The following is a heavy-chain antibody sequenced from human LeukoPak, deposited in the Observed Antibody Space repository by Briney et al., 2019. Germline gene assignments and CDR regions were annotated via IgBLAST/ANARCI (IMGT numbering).Heavy chain of an antibody. CDR1: GGSISSSSYY. V-gene: IGHV4-39*07. Sequence: SETLSLTCTVSGGSISSSSYYWGWIRQPPGKGLEWIGSIYYSGSTYYNPSLKSRVTISVDTSKNQFSLKLSSVTAADTAVYYCARVGAAAGTGFENWGQGTLVTVSS. CDR3: ARVGAAAGTGFEN. CDR2: IYYSGST. D-gene: IGHD6-13*01. J-gene: IGHJ4*02.